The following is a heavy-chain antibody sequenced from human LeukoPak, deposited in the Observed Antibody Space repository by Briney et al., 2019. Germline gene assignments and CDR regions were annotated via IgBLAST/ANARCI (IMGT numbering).Heavy chain of an antibody. CDR3: ARDAYNSGGDAFDI. J-gene: IGHJ3*02. CDR2: ISSSSSYI. CDR1: GFTFSTYS. D-gene: IGHD6-19*01. Sequence: GGSLRLSCAASGFTFSTYSMNWVRQAPGKGLEWVSSISSSSSYIFYADSVKGRFTISRDNAKNSLYLQMNSLRAADTAVYYCARDAYNSGGDAFDIWGQGTMVTVSS. V-gene: IGHV3-21*01.